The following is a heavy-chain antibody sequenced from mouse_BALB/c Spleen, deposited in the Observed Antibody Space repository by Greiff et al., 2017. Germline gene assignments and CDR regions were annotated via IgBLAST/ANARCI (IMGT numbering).Heavy chain of an antibody. J-gene: IGHJ2*01. V-gene: IGHV1-5*01. D-gene: IGHD1-1*01. CDR3: TRVGDYYGSSPFDY. CDR1: GYSFTSYW. Sequence: VHVKQSGTVLARPGASVKMSCKASGYSFTSYWMHWVKQRPGQGLEWIGAIYPGNSDTSYNQKFKGKAKLTAVTSASTAYMELSSLTNEDSAVYYCTRVGDYYGSSPFDYWGQGTTLTVSS. CDR2: IYPGNSDT.